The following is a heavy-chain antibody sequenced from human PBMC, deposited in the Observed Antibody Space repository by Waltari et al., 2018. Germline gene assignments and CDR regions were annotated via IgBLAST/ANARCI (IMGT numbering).Heavy chain of an antibody. J-gene: IGHJ4*02. D-gene: IGHD5-12*01. Sequence: QVQLVESGGGVVQPGRSLRLSCAASGFSFSSYAMHWVRQAPDKGLEGVAVIADDGTKKDYADSVKGRVTISRDNSKNTVYLQMNTLRVEDTAVYLCARRGYSAYDLGYWGQGILVIVSS. CDR2: IADDGTKK. CDR1: GFSFSSYA. V-gene: IGHV3-30-3*01. CDR3: ARRGYSAYDLGY.